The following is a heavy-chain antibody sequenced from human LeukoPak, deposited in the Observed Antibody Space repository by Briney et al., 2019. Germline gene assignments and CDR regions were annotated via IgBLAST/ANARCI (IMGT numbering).Heavy chain of an antibody. V-gene: IGHV3-48*04. D-gene: IGHD2-15*01. Sequence: GGSLRLSCAASGFAFSSYSMNWVRQAPGKGLEWISYIGIDISTIYYADSVKGRFTISRDNAKNSLYLQMNSLRAEDTAVYYCARQARCKADRYCSGGSCYSGKFCYYYYMDVWGKGTTVTVSS. CDR3: ARQARCKADRYCSGGSCYSGKFCYYYYMDV. J-gene: IGHJ6*03. CDR1: GFAFSSYS. CDR2: IGIDISTI.